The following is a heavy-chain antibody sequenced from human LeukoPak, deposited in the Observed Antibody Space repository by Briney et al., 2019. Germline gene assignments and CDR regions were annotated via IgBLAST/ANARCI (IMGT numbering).Heavy chain of an antibody. Sequence: GGSLRLSCAASGFTFNSYGMHWVRQAPGKGLEWVSLIRYDGSYKYYADSVKGRFTISRDNSKNTLYLHMNSLRSEDTAVYYCARALAYFDPWGQGTLVTVSS. CDR1: GFTFNSYG. V-gene: IGHV3-30*02. CDR3: ARALAYFDP. D-gene: IGHD2-21*01. CDR2: IRYDGSYK. J-gene: IGHJ5*02.